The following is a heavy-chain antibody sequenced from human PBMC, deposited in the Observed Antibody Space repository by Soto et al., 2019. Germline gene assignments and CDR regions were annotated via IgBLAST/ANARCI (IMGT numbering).Heavy chain of an antibody. Sequence: QVQLQQWGAGLLKPSETLSLTCAIYGGSFSGYYWSWIRQPPGMGLEWIGEVDQSGSTNYNPSLKSRVTISGDTSKNQFSLKLNSVTAADTAVYYCARDRLRGYCTGGSCYSYFDYWGQGALVIVSS. CDR1: GGSFSGYY. CDR2: VDQSGST. J-gene: IGHJ4*02. CDR3: ARDRLRGYCTGGSCYSYFDY. V-gene: IGHV4-34*01. D-gene: IGHD2-15*01.